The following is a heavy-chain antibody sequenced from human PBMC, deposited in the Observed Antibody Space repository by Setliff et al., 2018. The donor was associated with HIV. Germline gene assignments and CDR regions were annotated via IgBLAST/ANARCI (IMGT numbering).Heavy chain of an antibody. J-gene: IGHJ4*02. D-gene: IGHD3-9*01. Sequence: KPSETLSLTCTVSGGSISSYYWSWIRQPPGKGLEWIGYIYSSGSTNYNPSLKSRVTISVDTSKNQFSLNLSSVTAADTAVYYCARSLGTIWGYDYWGQGTLVTVSS. V-gene: IGHV4-59*01. CDR1: GGSISSYY. CDR3: ARSLGTIWGYDY. CDR2: IYSSGST.